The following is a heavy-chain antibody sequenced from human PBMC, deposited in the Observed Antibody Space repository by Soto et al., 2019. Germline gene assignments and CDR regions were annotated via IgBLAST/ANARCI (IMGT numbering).Heavy chain of an antibody. V-gene: IGHV4-31*03. J-gene: IGHJ4*02. D-gene: IGHD3-22*01. CDR2: IYYSGST. Sequence: PSETLSLTCTVSGGSISSGGYYWSWIRQHPGKGLEWIGYIYYSGSTYYNPSLKSRVTISVDTSKNQFSLKLSSVTAADTAVYYCARDSNYYDGSGYPGTHFDYWGQGTLVTVSS. CDR1: GGSISSGGYY. CDR3: ARDSNYYDGSGYPGTHFDY.